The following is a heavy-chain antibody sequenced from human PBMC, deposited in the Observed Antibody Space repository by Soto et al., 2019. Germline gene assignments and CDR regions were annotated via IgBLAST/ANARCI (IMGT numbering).Heavy chain of an antibody. J-gene: IGHJ3*02. V-gene: IGHV1-69*04. CDR1: GGTFSSYT. D-gene: IGHD3-16*01. CDR2: IIPILGIA. Sequence: SVKVSCKASGGTFSSYTISWVRQAPGQGLEGMGRIIPILGIANYAQKFQGRVTITADKSTSTAYMELSSLRSEDTAVYYCATERVPLYAFDIWGQGTMVTVSS. CDR3: ATERVPLYAFDI.